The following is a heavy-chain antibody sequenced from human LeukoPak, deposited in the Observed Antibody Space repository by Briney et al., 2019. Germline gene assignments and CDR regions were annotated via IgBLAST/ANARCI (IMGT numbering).Heavy chain of an antibody. CDR2: INHSGST. Sequence: PSETLSLTCAVYGGSFSGYYWSWIRQPPGKGLEWIGEINHSGSTNYNPSLKSRVTISVDTSKNQFSLKLSSVTAADTAVYYCARGGYYYDSSGYHDYWGQGTLVTVSS. CDR3: ARGGYYYDSSGYHDY. J-gene: IGHJ4*02. CDR1: GGSFSGYY. D-gene: IGHD3-22*01. V-gene: IGHV4-34*01.